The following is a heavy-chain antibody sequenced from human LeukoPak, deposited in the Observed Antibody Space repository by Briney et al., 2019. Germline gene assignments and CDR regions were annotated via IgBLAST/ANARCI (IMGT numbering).Heavy chain of an antibody. Sequence: ASVTVSCKASGGTFSSYAISWVRQAPGQGLEWMGRIIPILGIANYAQKFQGRVTITADKSTSTAYMELSSLRSEDTAVYYCARDSSGEYYYDSSGYIYYDYWGQGTLVTVSS. CDR3: ARDSSGEYYYDSSGYIYYDY. V-gene: IGHV1-69*04. D-gene: IGHD3-22*01. J-gene: IGHJ4*02. CDR2: IIPILGIA. CDR1: GGTFSSYA.